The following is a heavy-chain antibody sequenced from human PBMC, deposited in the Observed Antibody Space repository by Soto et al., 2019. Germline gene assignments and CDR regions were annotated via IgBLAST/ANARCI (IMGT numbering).Heavy chain of an antibody. V-gene: IGHV4-4*02. CDR1: SGSISSSNW. CDR3: ARSSSDLDYYYYYMDV. D-gene: IGHD6-19*01. Sequence: SETLSLTCAVSSGSISSSNWXXWXXXXPGKGLEWIGEIYHSGSTNYNPSLKSRVTISVDKSKDQFSLKLSSVTAADTAVYYCARSSSDLDYYYYYMDVWGKGTTVTVSS. J-gene: IGHJ6*03. CDR2: IYHSGST.